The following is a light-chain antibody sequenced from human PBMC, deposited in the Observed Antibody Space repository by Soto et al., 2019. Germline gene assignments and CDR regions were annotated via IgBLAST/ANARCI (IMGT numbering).Light chain of an antibody. J-gene: IGLJ1*01. CDR2: EAT. Sequence: QSVLTQPASVSGSPGQSITISCTGTSSDIGGYNYVSWYQHHPGKAPKVVIYEATNRPSGVSNRFSGSKSGATASLTISGLHAEDEADYYCSSYTSSSTLYVFGTGTKVTVL. CDR1: SSDIGGYNY. CDR3: SSYTSSSTLYV. V-gene: IGLV2-14*01.